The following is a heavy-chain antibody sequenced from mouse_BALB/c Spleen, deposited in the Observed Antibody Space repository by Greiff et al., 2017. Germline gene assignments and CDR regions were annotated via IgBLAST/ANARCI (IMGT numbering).Heavy chain of an antibody. J-gene: IGHJ3*01. D-gene: IGHD1-2*01. CDR3: ARDYYGSH. CDR1: GFTFTDYY. V-gene: IGHV7-3*02. CDR2: IRNKANGYTT. Sequence: EVQVVESGGGLVQPGGSLRLSCATSGFTFTDYYMSWVRQPPGKALEWLGFIRNKANGYTTEYSASVKGRFTISRDNSQSILYLQMNTLRAEDSATYYCARDYYGSHWGQGTLVTVSA.